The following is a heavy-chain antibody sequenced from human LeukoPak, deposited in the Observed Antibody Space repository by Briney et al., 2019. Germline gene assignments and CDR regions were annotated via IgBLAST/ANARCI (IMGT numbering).Heavy chain of an antibody. CDR1: GYTLTELS. Sequence: ASVKVSCKVSGYTLTELSMHWVPHAPGKGLEWMGGFDPEDGETIYAQKFQGRVTMTEDTSTDTAYMELSSLRSEDTAVYYCATLSRRVMGDAFDIWGQGTMVTVSS. V-gene: IGHV1-24*01. CDR2: FDPEDGET. J-gene: IGHJ3*02. CDR3: ATLSRRVMGDAFDI. D-gene: IGHD2-8*01.